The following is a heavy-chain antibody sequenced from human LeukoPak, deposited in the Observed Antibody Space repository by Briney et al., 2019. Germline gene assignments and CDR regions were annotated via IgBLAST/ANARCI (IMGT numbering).Heavy chain of an antibody. J-gene: IGHJ6*02. Sequence: GGSLSLSCVGAGFVFGNHVIHWVRQAPGQGLEWVSMISYDGSGKHYADSVGGRLTITRDKSKNTVYLQMDSLPAEDTAIYYCARDLWGVAVAGAGKDVWGQGTTVTVSS. CDR2: ISYDGSGK. D-gene: IGHD3-16*01. V-gene: IGHV3-30*04. CDR1: GFVFGNHV. CDR3: ARDLWGVAVAGAGKDV.